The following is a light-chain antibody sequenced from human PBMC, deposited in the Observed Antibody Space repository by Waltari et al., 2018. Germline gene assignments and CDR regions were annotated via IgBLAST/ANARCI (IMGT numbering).Light chain of an antibody. CDR1: QGISSC. CDR2: AAS. J-gene: IGKJ2*01. CDR3: QQADSFPYT. V-gene: IGKV1-12*01. Sequence: DIQMTQSPSSVSASVGARVTITCRASQGISSCLAWYQQRPGKAPKLLINAASSLPSGVPSMFSGSGSGTDFTLTITSLQPEDFAIYYCQQADSFPYTFGQGTKLEIK.